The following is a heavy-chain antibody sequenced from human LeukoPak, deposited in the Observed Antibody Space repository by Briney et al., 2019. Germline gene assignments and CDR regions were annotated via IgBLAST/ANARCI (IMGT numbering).Heavy chain of an antibody. J-gene: IGHJ4*02. CDR1: GGTFSSYA. V-gene: IGHV1-69*05. Sequence: ASVKVSCKASGGTFSSYAISWVRQAPGQGLEWMGGIIPIFGTANYAQKFQGKVTITTDESTSTAYMELSSLRSEDTAVYYCATNGGPHSGYDLGGFDYWGQGTLVTVSS. CDR2: IIPIFGTA. CDR3: ATNGGPHSGYDLGGFDY. D-gene: IGHD5-12*01.